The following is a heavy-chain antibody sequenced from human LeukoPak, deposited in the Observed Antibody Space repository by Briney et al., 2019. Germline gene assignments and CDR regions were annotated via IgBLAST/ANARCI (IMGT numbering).Heavy chain of an antibody. D-gene: IGHD5-18*01. CDR2: ISSSSSYI. V-gene: IGHV3-21*01. Sequence: PGGSLRLSCAASGFTFDDYGMSWVRQAPGKGLEWVSSISSSSSYIYYADSVKGRFTISRDNAKNSLYLQMNSLRAEDTAVYYCARQWIQLWLPSDYWGQGTLVTVSS. CDR3: ARQWIQLWLPSDY. J-gene: IGHJ4*02. CDR1: GFTFDDYG.